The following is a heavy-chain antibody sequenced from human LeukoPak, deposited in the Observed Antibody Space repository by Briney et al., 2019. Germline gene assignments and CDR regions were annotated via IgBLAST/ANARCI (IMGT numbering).Heavy chain of an antibody. CDR3: ARDPYGDYVSSSFDY. V-gene: IGHV3-7*01. J-gene: IGHJ4*02. CDR1: GFTFSAFW. CDR2: IKQDGSQK. D-gene: IGHD4-17*01. Sequence: GGSLRLSCAASGFTFSAFWMSWVRQAPGKGLEWVANIKQDGSQKNYVDSVKGRFTVSRDNAKNSLYLQMNSLGAEDTAVYYCARDPYGDYVSSSFDYWGQGTLVTVSS.